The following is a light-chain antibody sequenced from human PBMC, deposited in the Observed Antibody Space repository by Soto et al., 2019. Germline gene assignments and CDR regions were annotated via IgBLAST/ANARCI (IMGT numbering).Light chain of an antibody. Sequence: EIVLTQSPATLSLSPGERATLSCRASQSVNNYLGWYQQKPGQAPRLLIYDSAKRATSIPARFSGSGSGTDFSLTISSLEPDDFAVYFCQQRHNWPFTFGPGTKVEIK. CDR1: QSVNNY. J-gene: IGKJ3*01. CDR2: DSA. V-gene: IGKV3-11*01. CDR3: QQRHNWPFT.